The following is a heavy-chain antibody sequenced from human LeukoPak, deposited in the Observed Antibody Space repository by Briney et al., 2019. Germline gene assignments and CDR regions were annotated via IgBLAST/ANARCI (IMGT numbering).Heavy chain of an antibody. CDR2: TYYRSQQWHS. J-gene: IGHJ4*02. D-gene: IGHD3-3*01. CDR1: GDSLSSNGAS. Sequence: SQTLSLTCAFSGDSLSSNGASWGWVRLSPSRGLEWLGRTYYRSQQWHSDYAPSVKGRITLNTDTSKNQFSLQLNSMTPEDTAVYYCGRETDFGVVTNWGQGTLVTVSS. V-gene: IGHV6-1*01. CDR3: GRETDFGVVTN.